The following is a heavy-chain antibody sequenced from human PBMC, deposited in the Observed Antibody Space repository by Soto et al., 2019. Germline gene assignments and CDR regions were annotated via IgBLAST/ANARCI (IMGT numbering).Heavy chain of an antibody. V-gene: IGHV4-31*01. D-gene: IGHD6-6*01. CDR1: GGSISSGGYY. Sequence: QVQLQESGPGLVKPSQTLSLTCTVSGGSISSGGYYWSWIRQHPGKGLEWIGYIYYSGSTYYNPSLKXXVXIXXDTSKNQFSLKLSSVTAADTAVYYCARTVHDYVDYWGQGTLVTVSS. CDR3: ARTVHDYVDY. J-gene: IGHJ4*02. CDR2: IYYSGST.